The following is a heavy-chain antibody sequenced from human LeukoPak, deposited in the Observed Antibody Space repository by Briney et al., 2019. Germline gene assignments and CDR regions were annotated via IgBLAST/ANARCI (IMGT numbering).Heavy chain of an antibody. Sequence: GGSLRLSCAASGFTFSSYAMHWVRQAPGMGLEWVAVISYDGSNKYYADSVKGRFTISRDNSKNTLYLQMNSLRAEDTAVYYCARDRSGGYFDYWGQGTLVTVSS. CDR2: ISYDGSNK. CDR3: ARDRSGGYFDY. CDR1: GFTFSSYA. D-gene: IGHD3-3*01. J-gene: IGHJ4*02. V-gene: IGHV3-30*01.